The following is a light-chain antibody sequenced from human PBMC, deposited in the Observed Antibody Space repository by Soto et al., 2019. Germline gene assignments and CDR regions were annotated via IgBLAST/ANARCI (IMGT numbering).Light chain of an antibody. CDR2: GNS. V-gene: IGLV1-40*01. Sequence: QSVLTRPPSVSGAPGQRVTISCTGSSSNIGAGYDVHWYQQLPGTAPKLLIYGNSNRPSGVPDRFSGSKSGTSASLAITGLQAEDEADYYCQSYDSSLSGSMVFGGGTKVTVL. CDR3: QSYDSSLSGSMV. J-gene: IGLJ2*01. CDR1: SSNIGAGYD.